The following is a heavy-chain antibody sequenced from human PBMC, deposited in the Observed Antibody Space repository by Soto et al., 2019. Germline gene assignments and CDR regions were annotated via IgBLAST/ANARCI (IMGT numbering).Heavy chain of an antibody. Sequence: SETLSLTCAVYGGSFSGYYWSWIRQPPGKGLEWIGEINHSGSTNYNPSLKSRVTISVDTSKNQFSLKLSSVTAADTAVYYCARVLRSPGYRYSGSSGKYYFDYWGQGTLVTVSS. CDR1: GGSFSGYY. J-gene: IGHJ4*02. V-gene: IGHV4-34*01. CDR3: ARVLRSPGYRYSGSSGKYYFDY. CDR2: INHSGST. D-gene: IGHD6-6*01.